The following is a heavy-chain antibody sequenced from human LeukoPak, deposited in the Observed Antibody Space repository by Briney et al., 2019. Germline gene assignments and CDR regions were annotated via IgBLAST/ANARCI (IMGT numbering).Heavy chain of an antibody. CDR1: RYPFSSFS. J-gene: IGHJ4*02. CDR3: ARDLISGHYTFDY. D-gene: IGHD1-26*01. CDR2: ISSTSSTI. Sequence: GGSLRLSCAASRYPFSSFSMNWVRQAPGKGLEWVSYISSTSSTIYYGDSVKGRFTVSRDNAKNSLYLQMNSLRDDDTAVYYCARDLISGHYTFDYWGQGTLVTVSS. V-gene: IGHV3-48*02.